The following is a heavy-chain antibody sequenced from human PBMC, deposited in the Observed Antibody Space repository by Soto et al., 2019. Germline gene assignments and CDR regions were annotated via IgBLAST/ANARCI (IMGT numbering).Heavy chain of an antibody. CDR2: ISSSGSTI. J-gene: IGHJ3*02. CDR1: GFTFSDYY. Sequence: GGSLRLSCAASGFTFSDYYMSWIRQAPGKGLEWVSYISSSGSTIYYADSVKGRFTISRDNAKNSLYLQMNSLRAEDTAVYYCARANYDFWRGYSAFDIWGQGTMVTVSS. D-gene: IGHD3-3*01. V-gene: IGHV3-11*01. CDR3: ARANYDFWRGYSAFDI.